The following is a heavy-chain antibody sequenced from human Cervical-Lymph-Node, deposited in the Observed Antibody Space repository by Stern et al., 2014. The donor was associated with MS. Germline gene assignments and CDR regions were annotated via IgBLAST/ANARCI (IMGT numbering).Heavy chain of an antibody. CDR3: TRGGGWLTDS. J-gene: IGHJ4*02. D-gene: IGHD6-19*01. V-gene: IGHV4-59*01. Sequence: VQLVESGPGLVKPSETLSLSCSVSDGSMTNFYWSWIRQPPGKGLEWIGYVYNGGSTNYNPSLRGRVSISVDTSKRQVSLKLSSVTAADTAVYYCTRGGGWLTDSWGQGTLVTVSS. CDR1: DGSMTNFY. CDR2: VYNGGST.